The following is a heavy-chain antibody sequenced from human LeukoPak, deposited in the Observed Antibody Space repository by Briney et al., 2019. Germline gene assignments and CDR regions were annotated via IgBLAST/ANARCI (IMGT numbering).Heavy chain of an antibody. Sequence: KASQTLSVTCTVSGGSISSGDYYWSWVRQPPGKGLEWIGEIYHGGSTNYNPSLKSRVTISVDKSKNQFSLKLNSATAADTAMYYCAIAAYYYDTSGQAPRGAFDIWGQGTMVTVSS. V-gene: IGHV4-30-2*01. CDR2: IYHGGST. D-gene: IGHD3-22*01. J-gene: IGHJ3*02. CDR3: AIAAYYYDTSGQAPRGAFDI. CDR1: GGSISSGDYY.